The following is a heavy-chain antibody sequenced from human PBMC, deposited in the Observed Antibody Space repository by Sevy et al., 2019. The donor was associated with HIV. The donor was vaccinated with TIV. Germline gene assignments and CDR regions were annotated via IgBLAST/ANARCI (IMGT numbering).Heavy chain of an antibody. V-gene: IGHV3-74*01. D-gene: IGHD6-19*01. Sequence: GGSLRLSCAASGFIFSSYWMHWVRQAPGKGLVWVSRINSDGSSTSYADSVKGRFTISRDNAKNTVYLQMNSLRVEDTAVYYCGRGVAVATGEDYWGQGTLVTVSS. CDR2: INSDGSST. J-gene: IGHJ4*02. CDR3: GRGVAVATGEDY. CDR1: GFIFSSYW.